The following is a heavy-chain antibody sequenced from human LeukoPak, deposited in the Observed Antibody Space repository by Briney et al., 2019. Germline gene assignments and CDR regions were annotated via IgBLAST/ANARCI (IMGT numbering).Heavy chain of an antibody. D-gene: IGHD6-19*01. CDR3: ARDSHLSGWYIPDY. CDR2: VNSNSGGT. Sequence: GASVKVSCKTSGYRFSDYYMHWVRQAPGQGLEWMGWVNSNSGGTHYAQKFQGRVTMTRDTSISTAYMELSRLRSDDMAVYYCARDSHLSGWYIPDYWGQGTLVTVSS. CDR1: GYRFSDYY. V-gene: IGHV1-2*02. J-gene: IGHJ4*02.